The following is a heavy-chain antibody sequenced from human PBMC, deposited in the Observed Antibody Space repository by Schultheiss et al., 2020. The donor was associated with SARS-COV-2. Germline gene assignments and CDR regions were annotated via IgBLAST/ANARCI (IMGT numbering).Heavy chain of an antibody. J-gene: IGHJ1*01. D-gene: IGHD2-15*01. V-gene: IGHV4-59*12. CDR1: GDSISTYY. CDR2: IYYTGST. Sequence: SETLSLMCTVSGDSISTYYWNWIRQPPGKGLEWIGYIYYTGSTNYNPSLKSRVSISVDTSNNQFSLKLDSVTAADTAVYYCARDTGDISAGGGFQHWGQGTLVTVSS. CDR3: ARDTGDISAGGGFQH.